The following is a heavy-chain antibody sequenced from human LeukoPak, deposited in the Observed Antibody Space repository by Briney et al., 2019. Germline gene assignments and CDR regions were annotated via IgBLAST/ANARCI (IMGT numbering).Heavy chain of an antibody. CDR3: ARDRPGYSSGWYYGTNAFDI. D-gene: IGHD6-19*01. V-gene: IGHV3-30-3*01. J-gene: IGHJ3*02. Sequence: GGSLRLSCAASGFTFSSYAMTWVRQAPGKGLQWVAVISNDGSIEYYADSVRGRFTISRDNSKNTLYLQMNSLRPDDTAMYYCARDRPGYSSGWYYGTNAFDIWGQGTMVTVSS. CDR1: GFTFSSYA. CDR2: ISNDGSIE.